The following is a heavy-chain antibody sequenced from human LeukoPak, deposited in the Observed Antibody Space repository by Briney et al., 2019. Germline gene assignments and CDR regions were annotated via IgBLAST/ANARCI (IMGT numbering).Heavy chain of an antibody. D-gene: IGHD3-9*01. Sequence: GGSLRLSCAASGFTFSSYGMHWVRQAPGKGLEWVAFIRYDGSNKYYADSVKGRFTISRDNSKNTLYLQMNSLRAEDTAVYYCAKTIGVLTGVAYYWGQGTLVTVSS. V-gene: IGHV3-30*02. CDR3: AKTIGVLTGVAYY. CDR1: GFTFSSYG. J-gene: IGHJ4*02. CDR2: IRYDGSNK.